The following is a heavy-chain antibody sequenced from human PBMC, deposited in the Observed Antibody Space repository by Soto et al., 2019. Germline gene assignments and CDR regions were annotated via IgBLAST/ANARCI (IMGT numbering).Heavy chain of an antibody. CDR2: ISDYNGNT. Sequence: VEVSCKASGYTFRPYCVSWVREAPVQGLEWMCWISDYNGNTNYAQKFQGRVTMTRDISTSTAYMVLRSLRIHDTAIYYCATTPRGNFRPNDALDIWGQRTMGTVS. D-gene: IGHD1-7*01. V-gene: IGHV1-18*04. J-gene: IGHJ3*02. CDR3: ATTPRGNFRPNDALDI. CDR1: GYTFRPYC.